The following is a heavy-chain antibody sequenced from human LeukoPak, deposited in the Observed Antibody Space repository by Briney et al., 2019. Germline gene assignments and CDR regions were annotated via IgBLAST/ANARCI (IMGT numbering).Heavy chain of an antibody. Sequence: GGSLRLSCAASGFIFSIYEMNWVRQAPGKGLEWVSSSSGSTIYYADSVKGRFTISRDNAKNSLYLQMNSLRAEDTAVYYCAELGITMIGGVWGKGTTVTISS. CDR1: GFIFSIYE. V-gene: IGHV3-48*03. CDR2: SSSGSTI. D-gene: IGHD3-10*02. J-gene: IGHJ6*04. CDR3: AELGITMIGGV.